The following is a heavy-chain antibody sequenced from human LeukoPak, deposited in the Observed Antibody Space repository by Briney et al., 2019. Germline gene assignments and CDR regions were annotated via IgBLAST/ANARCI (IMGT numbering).Heavy chain of an antibody. CDR1: GGPITSYY. Sequence: PSETLSLTCTVSGGPITSYYWSWIRQPPGKGLEWIGYIYYSGSTNYNPSLKSRVTISVHTSKNQFSLKLSSVTAADTAVYYCTRGTSPYYGDKRVGYYFDYWGQGTLVTVSS. V-gene: IGHV4-59*01. CDR3: TRGTSPYYGDKRVGYYFDY. CDR2: IYYSGST. D-gene: IGHD4-17*01. J-gene: IGHJ4*02.